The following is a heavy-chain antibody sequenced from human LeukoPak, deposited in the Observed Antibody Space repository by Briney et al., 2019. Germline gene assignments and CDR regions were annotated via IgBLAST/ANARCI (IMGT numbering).Heavy chain of an antibody. CDR3: AKDIQLST. D-gene: IGHD5-24*01. J-gene: IGHJ3*01. Sequence: GGSLRLSCAASGFTFSVAAMTWVRQAAGKGLEWVSLIGASGESTYYADSVKGRFTISRDNSKNTLSLQMNSLRVEDTAMYFCAKDIQLSTWGLGTMVTVSS. CDR1: GFTFSVAA. V-gene: IGHV3-23*01. CDR2: IGASGEST.